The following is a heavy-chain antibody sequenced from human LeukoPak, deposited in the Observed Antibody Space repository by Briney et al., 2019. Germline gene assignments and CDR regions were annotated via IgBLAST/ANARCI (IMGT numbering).Heavy chain of an antibody. J-gene: IGHJ4*02. Sequence: SGGSLRLSCAASGFTFSGHAMSWVRQAPGKGLNWLSTITGGAENTYYADSVKGRFTISRDNSKNTVYLQMDSQRVEDTAVYYCAKVLSGSQDYWGQGTLVTVFS. CDR2: ITGGAENT. V-gene: IGHV3-23*01. D-gene: IGHD1-26*01. CDR3: AKVLSGSQDY. CDR1: GFTFSGHA.